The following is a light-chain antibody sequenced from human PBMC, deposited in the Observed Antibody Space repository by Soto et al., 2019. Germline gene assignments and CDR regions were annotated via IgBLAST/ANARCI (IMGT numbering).Light chain of an antibody. Sequence: AIQLTQSPSSLSASVGDRVTITCRASQVISSALAWHQQKPGKAPKLLIYDASSLKTGGPSRVSSSGSGTDFTLTISSLHPEDFATYCCQQFNSYPITFGQATLLESK. CDR2: DAS. CDR1: QVISSA. V-gene: IGKV1-13*02. CDR3: QQFNSYPIT. J-gene: IGKJ5*01.